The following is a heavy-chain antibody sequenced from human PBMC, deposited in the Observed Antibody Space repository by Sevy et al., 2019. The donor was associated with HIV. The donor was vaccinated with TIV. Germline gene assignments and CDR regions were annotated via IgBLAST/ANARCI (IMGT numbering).Heavy chain of an antibody. Sequence: ASVKVSCKISGYTFSTYRITWVRQAPGQGLEWMGWISPHNGDTNYPQKLQDRITMITDTSTNTAFMELTSLRSDDTAVYYCARAYCSGGRCYSLAYWGQGTLVTVSS. D-gene: IGHD2-15*01. CDR1: GYTFSTYR. CDR2: ISPHNGDT. CDR3: ARAYCSGGRCYSLAY. V-gene: IGHV1-18*01. J-gene: IGHJ4*02.